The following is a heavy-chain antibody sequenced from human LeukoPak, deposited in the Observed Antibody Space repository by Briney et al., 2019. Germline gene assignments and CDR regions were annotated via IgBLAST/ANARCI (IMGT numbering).Heavy chain of an antibody. J-gene: IGHJ4*02. Sequence: PSETLSLTCTVSGGSINRYCGSWIRQAPGKGLEWIGEISHGGITKHNPSLKSRVTMSQDTSKRQFSLKMNSMTAADTGVYYCGIFMDVVPGSMSWGLGTLVTVSS. V-gene: IGHV4-34*01. D-gene: IGHD2-2*01. CDR1: GGSINRYC. CDR2: ISHGGIT. CDR3: GIFMDVVPGSMS.